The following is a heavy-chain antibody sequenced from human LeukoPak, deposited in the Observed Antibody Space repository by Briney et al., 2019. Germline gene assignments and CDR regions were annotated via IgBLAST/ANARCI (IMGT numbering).Heavy chain of an antibody. D-gene: IGHD3-22*01. Sequence: GGSLRLSCAASGLTVSDNYMTWVRQAPGKGLEWVSVIYAGGSIFYADSVKGRFTISRDNSKNTVYLQMNSLRAEDTAVYYCARDRSYVSSGYPFDFWGQGTLVTVSS. CDR1: GLTVSDNY. CDR2: IYAGGSI. CDR3: ARDRSYVSSGYPFDF. J-gene: IGHJ4*02. V-gene: IGHV3-66*02.